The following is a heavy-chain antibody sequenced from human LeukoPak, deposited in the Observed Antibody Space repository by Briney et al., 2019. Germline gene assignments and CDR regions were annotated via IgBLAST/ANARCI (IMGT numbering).Heavy chain of an antibody. V-gene: IGHV4-34*01. Sequence: SETLSLTCAVYGGSFSGYYWSWIRQPPGKGLEWIGEINHSGSTNYNPSLKSRVTISVDTSKNQFSLKLSSVTAADTAVYYCARGYGDKRGNFDHWGQGTLVTVSS. CDR1: GGSFSGYY. J-gene: IGHJ4*02. CDR3: ARGYGDKRGNFDH. D-gene: IGHD4-17*01. CDR2: INHSGST.